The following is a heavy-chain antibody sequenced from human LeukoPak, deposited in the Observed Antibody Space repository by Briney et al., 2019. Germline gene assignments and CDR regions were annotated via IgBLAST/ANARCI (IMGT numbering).Heavy chain of an antibody. Sequence: GGSLRLSCAASGFTFSSYSMNWVRQAPGKGLEWVSSISSSSSYIYYADSVKGRFTISRDNAKNSLYLQMNSPRAEDTAVYYCASDGCSGGSCKDGYWGQGTLVTVSS. J-gene: IGHJ4*02. CDR3: ASDGCSGGSCKDGY. CDR1: GFTFSSYS. V-gene: IGHV3-21*01. CDR2: ISSSSSYI. D-gene: IGHD2-15*01.